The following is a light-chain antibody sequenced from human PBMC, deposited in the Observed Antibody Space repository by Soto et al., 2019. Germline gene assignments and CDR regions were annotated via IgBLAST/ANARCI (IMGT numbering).Light chain of an antibody. J-gene: IGLJ2*01. CDR1: SSDVGGYNY. CDR2: EVS. V-gene: IGLV2-8*01. Sequence: QSALTQPPSASGSPGQSVTISCTGTSSDVGGYNYVSWYQQHPGKAPKLMISEVSKRPSGVPDRFSGSKSGNTASLTGSGLQAEAEDDYYCSSFAGNNNLVFGGGTKLTVL. CDR3: SSFAGNNNLV.